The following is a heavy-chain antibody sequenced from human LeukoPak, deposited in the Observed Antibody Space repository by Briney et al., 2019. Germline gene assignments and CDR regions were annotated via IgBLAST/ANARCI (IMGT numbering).Heavy chain of an antibody. Sequence: GKSLKISCKGFGYSFTSYWIGWVRQMPGKGLEWMGIIYPGDSDTRYSPSFQGQVTISADKSISTAYLQWSSLKASDTAIYYCARRFDNSAWFDPWGQGTLVTVSS. V-gene: IGHV5-51*01. D-gene: IGHD1-20*01. CDR1: GYSFTSYW. CDR3: ARRFDNSAWFDP. J-gene: IGHJ5*02. CDR2: IYPGDSDT.